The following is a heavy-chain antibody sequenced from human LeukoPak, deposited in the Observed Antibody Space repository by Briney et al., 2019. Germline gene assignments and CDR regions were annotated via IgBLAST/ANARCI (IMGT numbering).Heavy chain of an antibody. J-gene: IGHJ4*02. CDR2: INRDGSST. V-gene: IGHV3-74*01. CDR1: GFTFSSYW. D-gene: IGHD3-22*01. Sequence: GGALRLSCAPSGFTFSSYWLHWVRPAPRRGLVWVSRINRDGSSTHYAHSVKGRFTISRDNAKNTLYLQMNSLRAEDTAVYYCARDNTMIAKGFDYGGQGTLVTVSS. CDR3: ARDNTMIAKGFDY.